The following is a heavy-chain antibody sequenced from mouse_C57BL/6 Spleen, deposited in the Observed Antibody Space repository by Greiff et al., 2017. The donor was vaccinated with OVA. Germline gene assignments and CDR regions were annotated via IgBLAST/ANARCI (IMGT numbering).Heavy chain of an antibody. V-gene: IGHV1-81*01. CDR1: GYTFTSYG. CDR2: IYPRSGNT. CDR3: ARGVYYDYARYFDV. J-gene: IGHJ1*03. Sequence: QVQLQQSGAELARPGASVKLSCKASGYTFTSYGISWVKQRTGQGLEWIGEIYPRSGNTYYNEKFKGKATLTADKSSSTAYMELRSLTSEDSAVYFCARGVYYDYARYFDVWGTGTTVTVSS. D-gene: IGHD2-4*01.